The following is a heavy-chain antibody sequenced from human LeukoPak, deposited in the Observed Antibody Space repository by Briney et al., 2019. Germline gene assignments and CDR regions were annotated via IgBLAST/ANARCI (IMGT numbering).Heavy chain of an antibody. V-gene: IGHV1-46*01. Sequence: ASVKVSCKASGYTFTYYYTHWVRQAPGQGLEWMGIINPSGGSTNYAQKFQDRLTMTRDTSTSTLYMELNSLRSDGTSVYYCARHGDGAENFQHWGQGTLVTVS. D-gene: IGHD4-17*01. CDR2: INPSGGST. J-gene: IGHJ1*01. CDR3: ARHGDGAENFQH. CDR1: GYTFTYYY.